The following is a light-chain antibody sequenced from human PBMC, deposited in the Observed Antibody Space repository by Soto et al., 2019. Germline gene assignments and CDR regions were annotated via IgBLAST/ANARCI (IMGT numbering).Light chain of an antibody. CDR2: NNN. Sequence: QSVLTQPPSASGTPGQRVTISCSGGSSNIGTNAVNWYQQLPGTAPKLLIYNNNQRPSGVPDRFSGSKSGTSASLAISGLQSEDEADYYCAAWDDGLKGYVFGVGPQLTVL. J-gene: IGLJ1*01. CDR1: SSNIGTNA. CDR3: AAWDDGLKGYV. V-gene: IGLV1-44*01.